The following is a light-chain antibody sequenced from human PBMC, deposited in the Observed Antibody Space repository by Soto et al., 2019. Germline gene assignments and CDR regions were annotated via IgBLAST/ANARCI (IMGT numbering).Light chain of an antibody. Sequence: EVVLTHSPATLSLSPWDIATLSCRASQSVSSYLAWYQQKPGQAPRLLIYDASNRAAGIPARFSGSGSGTDFTLIISSLEPEDFAVYYCQQRSNWPSWTFGQGTKVDIK. CDR3: QQRSNWPSWT. CDR2: DAS. CDR1: QSVSSY. J-gene: IGKJ1*01. V-gene: IGKV3-11*01.